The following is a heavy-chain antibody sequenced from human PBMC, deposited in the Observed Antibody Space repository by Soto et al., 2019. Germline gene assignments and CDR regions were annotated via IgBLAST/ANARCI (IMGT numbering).Heavy chain of an antibody. CDR3: ARDRPVGLDGIVDYNWFDP. CDR1: GYTFNGYG. Sequence: GASVKVSCKASGYTFNGYGITWVRQAPGQGLEWMGWISGHNGNTNYAQKLQGRVTLTTDTSTSTAYMELRGLRSDDTAVYYCARDRPVGLDGIVDYNWFDPWGKGTLGTVSS. CDR2: ISGHNGNT. J-gene: IGHJ5*02. V-gene: IGHV1-18*04. D-gene: IGHD1-26*01.